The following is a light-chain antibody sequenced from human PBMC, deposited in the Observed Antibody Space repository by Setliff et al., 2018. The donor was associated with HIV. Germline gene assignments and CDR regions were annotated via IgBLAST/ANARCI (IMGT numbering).Light chain of an antibody. V-gene: IGLV2-14*01. CDR3: SSYAITNTLP. J-gene: IGLJ1*01. Sequence: ALTQPASVSGSPGQSITISCTGTSSDVGGYNYVSWYQQHPGKAPKLIIYEVKNRPSGVSNRFSGSKSGNTASLTISGLQAEDEADYYCSSYAITNTLPFGTGTKVTVL. CDR1: SSDVGGYNY. CDR2: EVK.